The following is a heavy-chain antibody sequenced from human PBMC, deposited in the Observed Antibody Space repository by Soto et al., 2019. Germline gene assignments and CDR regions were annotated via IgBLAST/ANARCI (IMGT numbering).Heavy chain of an antibody. CDR2: MNPNSGNT. Sequence: QVQLVQSGAEVKKPGASVKVSCKASGYTFTSYDINWVRQATGQGLEWMGWMNPNSGNTGYAQKFQCRVTMTRTTAISTAYTELTSLRSEDTAVYYCARGTYRTGLWGYWCQGTLVTVSS. D-gene: IGHD1-1*01. V-gene: IGHV1-8*01. J-gene: IGHJ4*02. CDR1: GYTFTSYD. CDR3: ARGTYRTGLWGY.